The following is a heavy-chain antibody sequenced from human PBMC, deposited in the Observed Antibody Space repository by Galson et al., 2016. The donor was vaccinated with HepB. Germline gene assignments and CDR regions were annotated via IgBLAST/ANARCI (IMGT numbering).Heavy chain of an antibody. CDR2: IDPDDSYT. D-gene: IGHD4-17*01. CDR3: ARALEYGSRNYYYYYAMDV. CDR1: GYRLTDYW. J-gene: IGHJ6*02. V-gene: IGHV5-10-1*01. Sequence: QSGAEVKEPGESLRISCQGSGYRLTDYWITWVRQVPGKGLQWMGRIDPDDSYTNYSPSFQGHVTISVDKSINTAYLQWSTLKASDTAIYYCARALEYGSRNYYYYYAMDVWRPGTRAIVSS.